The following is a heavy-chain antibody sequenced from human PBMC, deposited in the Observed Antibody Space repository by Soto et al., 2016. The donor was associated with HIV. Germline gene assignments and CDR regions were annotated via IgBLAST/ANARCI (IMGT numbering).Heavy chain of an antibody. Sequence: EVQLVESGGGLVQPGGSLRLSCAASGFTVSSNYMTWVRQAPGKGLEWVSIIYSGGSTYYADSVKGRFTISRDNPKNTLYLQMNSLRAEDTAVYYCARAGVHDYGDYGDLDYWGQGTLVTVSS. CDR2: IYSGGST. CDR1: GFTVSSNY. D-gene: IGHD4-17*01. CDR3: ARAGVHDYGDYGDLDY. J-gene: IGHJ4*02. V-gene: IGHV3-66*01.